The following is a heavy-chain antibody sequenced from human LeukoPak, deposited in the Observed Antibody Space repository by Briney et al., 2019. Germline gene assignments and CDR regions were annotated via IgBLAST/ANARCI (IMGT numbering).Heavy chain of an antibody. D-gene: IGHD1-7*01. CDR2: IRQDGNEK. J-gene: IGHJ4*02. CDR3: ATNWNYRFDY. V-gene: IGHV3-7*01. CDR1: GFTFSSYW. Sequence: GGSLRLSCAASGFTFSSYWMSWVRQAPGKGLEWVANIRQDGNEKFYVDSVKGRFTISRDNAENSLHLQMNSLRAEDTAVYYCATNWNYRFDYWGQGTLVAVSS.